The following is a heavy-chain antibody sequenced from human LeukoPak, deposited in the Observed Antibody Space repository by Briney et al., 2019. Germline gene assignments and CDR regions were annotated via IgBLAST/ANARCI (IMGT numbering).Heavy chain of an antibody. CDR3: ARDWSRPCLDY. V-gene: IGHV3-21*01. Sequence: KPGGSLRLSCAASGFTFSSYSMNWVRQAPGKGLEWVSSISSSSSYKYYADSVKGRFTISRDNAKNSLYLQMNSLRAEDTAVYYCARDWSRPCLDYWGQGTLVTVSS. J-gene: IGHJ4*02. CDR2: ISSSSSYK. CDR1: GFTFSSYS.